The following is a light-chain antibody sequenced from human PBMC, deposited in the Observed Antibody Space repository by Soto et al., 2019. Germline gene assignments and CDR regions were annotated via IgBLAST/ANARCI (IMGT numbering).Light chain of an antibody. CDR2: EVS. J-gene: IGLJ1*01. V-gene: IGLV2-14*01. CDR3: SSYTSSSTLDV. Sequence: QSALTQPASVSGSPGQSITISCTGTSSDVGAYNYVCWYQQRPGKAPKLMIYEVSNRPSGVSNRFSGSKSGNTASLTISGLQTEDEADYYCSSYTSSSTLDVFGTGTKLTVL. CDR1: SSDVGAYNY.